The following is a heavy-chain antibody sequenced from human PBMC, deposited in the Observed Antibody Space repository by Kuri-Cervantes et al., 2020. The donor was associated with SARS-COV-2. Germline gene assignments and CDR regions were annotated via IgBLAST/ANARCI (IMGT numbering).Heavy chain of an antibody. CDR3: VRVWYYDCSSSSCYFRPVDYYSMYV. D-gene: IGHD2-2*01. J-gene: IGHJ6*03. V-gene: IGHV3-48*01. Sequence: GESLKISCAASGFTFSSYWMSWVRQAPGKGLEWVSYINNSSSTIYYADSVEGRFTISRDNAKNSMYLQMNCLNAVATAVYYWVRVWYYDCSSSSCYFRPVDYYSMYVWGKGGTVTVSS. CDR1: GFTFSSYW. CDR2: INNSSSTI.